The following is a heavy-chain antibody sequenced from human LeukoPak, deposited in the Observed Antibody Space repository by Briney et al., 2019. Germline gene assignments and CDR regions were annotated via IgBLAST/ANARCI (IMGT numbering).Heavy chain of an antibody. CDR3: ARGVGATSFPVDY. D-gene: IGHD1-26*01. J-gene: IGHJ4*02. Sequence: ASVKVSCKTSGYTFTSYYMHWVRQAPGQGLEWMGVINPTGSSTNYAEKFQGRVTMTRDTSTSTAYMELRSLRSDDTAVYYCARGVGATSFPVDYWGQGTLVTVSS. V-gene: IGHV1-46*01. CDR1: GYTFTSYY. CDR2: INPTGSST.